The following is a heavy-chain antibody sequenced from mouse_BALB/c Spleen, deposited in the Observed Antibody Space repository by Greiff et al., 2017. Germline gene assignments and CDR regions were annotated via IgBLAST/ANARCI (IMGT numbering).Heavy chain of an antibody. Sequence: EVKLEESGPGLVKPSQSLSLTCTVTGYSITSDYAWNWIRQFPGNKLEWMGYISYSGSTSYNPSLKSRISITRDTSKNQFFLQLNSVTTEDTATYYCAINYYGNFFAYWGQGTLVTVSA. CDR1: GYSITSDYA. J-gene: IGHJ3*01. CDR2: ISYSGST. D-gene: IGHD2-1*01. V-gene: IGHV3-2*02. CDR3: AINYYGNFFAY.